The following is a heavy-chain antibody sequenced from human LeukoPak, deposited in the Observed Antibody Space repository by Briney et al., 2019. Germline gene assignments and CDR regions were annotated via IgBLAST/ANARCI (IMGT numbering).Heavy chain of an antibody. D-gene: IGHD5-18*01. CDR2: INPNNGGT. CDR3: ARDPYSNYFDY. V-gene: IGHV1-2*02. Sequence: ASVKVSCKASGYTFTGYYMHWVRQPPGQGLEWMGWINPNNGGTNYAQKSQGRVTMTRDTSISTAYMELNRLRSDDTAVYYCARDPYSNYFDYWGLGTLVTVSS. J-gene: IGHJ4*02. CDR1: GYTFTGYY.